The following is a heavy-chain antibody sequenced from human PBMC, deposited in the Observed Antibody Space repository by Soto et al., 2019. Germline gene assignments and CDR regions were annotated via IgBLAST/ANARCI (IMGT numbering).Heavy chain of an antibody. J-gene: IGHJ4*02. CDR1: GFTFSSYG. D-gene: IGHD5-12*01. CDR2: IWYDGSNK. Sequence: LRLSCAASGFTFSSYGMHWVRQAPGKGLEWVAVIWYDGSNKYYADSVKGRFTISRDNSKNTLYLQMNSLRAEDTAVYYCARPETWTSSPPVDWGQGTLVTVSS. CDR3: ARPETWTSSPPVD. V-gene: IGHV3-33*01.